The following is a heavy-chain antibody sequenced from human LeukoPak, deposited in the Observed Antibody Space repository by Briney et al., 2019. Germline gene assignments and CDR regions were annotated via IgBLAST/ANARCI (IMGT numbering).Heavy chain of an antibody. D-gene: IGHD2-2*01. J-gene: IGHJ5*02. CDR2: ISDYNGQT. V-gene: IGHV1-18*01. CDR1: GYTFSIYG. CDR3: ARDFTPYCSSTSCSWFDP. Sequence: ASVTVSCTASGYTFSIYGISWVRQAPGQGLEWMGWISDYNGQTIYAQKLQGRVTTTTDTSTSTAYMELRSLTSDDTAVYYCARDFTPYCSSTSCSWFDPWGQGTLVTVSS.